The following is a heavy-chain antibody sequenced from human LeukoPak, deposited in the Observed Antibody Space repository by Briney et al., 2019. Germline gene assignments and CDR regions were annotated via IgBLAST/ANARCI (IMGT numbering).Heavy chain of an antibody. CDR2: INHSGST. D-gene: IGHD1-14*01. CDR1: GGSFSGYY. CDR3: TGSGLTGMRKYPRADYYYYGMDV. Sequence: SETLSLTCAVYGGSFSGYYWSWIRQPPGKGLEWIGEINHSGSTNYNPSLKSRVTISVDTSKNQFSLKLSSVTAADTAVYYCTGSGLTGMRKYPRADYYYYGMDVWGQGAAVTVSS. J-gene: IGHJ6*02. V-gene: IGHV4-34*01.